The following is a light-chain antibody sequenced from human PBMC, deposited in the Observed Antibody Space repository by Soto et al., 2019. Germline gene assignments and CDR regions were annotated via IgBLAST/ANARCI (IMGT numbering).Light chain of an antibody. Sequence: SSELTQPLSVSVALGQTARITCGGNNIETKNVHWYQQKPGQAPVLVMYSDRNRPSGIPERFSGSNSGNTATLTISRAQAGDEADYYCQVWDSSTALYVFGTGTKVTVL. V-gene: IGLV3-9*01. CDR1: NIETKN. CDR3: QVWDSSTALYV. J-gene: IGLJ1*01. CDR2: SDR.